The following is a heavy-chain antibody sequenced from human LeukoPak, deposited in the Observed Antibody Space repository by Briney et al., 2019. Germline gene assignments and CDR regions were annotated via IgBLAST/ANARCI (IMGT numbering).Heavy chain of an antibody. J-gene: IGHJ4*02. CDR2: ISGSAHKI. D-gene: IGHD5-18*01. CDR3: AGRVTGYSSGYVY. Sequence: GGALRLSCVASGITFSNYAVSWGRQAPEKGVDWVSVISGSAHKIRYAASVKRQFPISRDNSENIVYLQMNNLRAEDTAVYYCAGRVTGYSSGYVYWGQGTLVTVSS. CDR1: GITFSNYA. V-gene: IGHV3-23*01.